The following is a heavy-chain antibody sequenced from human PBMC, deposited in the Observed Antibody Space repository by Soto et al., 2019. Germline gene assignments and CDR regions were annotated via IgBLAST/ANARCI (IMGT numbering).Heavy chain of an antibody. CDR1: GFTFSNFW. V-gene: IGHV3-74*01. J-gene: IGHJ3*01. D-gene: IGHD3-3*01. CDR2: IIGDGSST. CDR3: ERAQFLRDDEFDA. Sequence: GGSLRLSCAASGFTFSNFWMHWVRQAPGKGPVWVSRIIGDGSSTSHADSVKGRFTNSRDNAEHTRFLQMSGLRAEETAVYYCERAQFLRDDEFDAWGRGTVVTVS.